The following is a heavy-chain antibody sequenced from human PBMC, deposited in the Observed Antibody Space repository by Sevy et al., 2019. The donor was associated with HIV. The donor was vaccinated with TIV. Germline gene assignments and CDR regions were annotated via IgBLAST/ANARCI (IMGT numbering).Heavy chain of an antibody. CDR1: GFSLSDHA. D-gene: IGHD2-15*01. Sequence: GGSLRLSCAASGFSLSDHAVSWVRQTPGEGLEWLALISYNGRNQYYADSVKGRFTISKDDSKNTLYLQLNSLRAEDTAVYYCARFVGYCSGGRCSIIDFWGQGTLVTVSS. V-gene: IGHV3-30*04. CDR2: ISYNGRNQ. J-gene: IGHJ4*02. CDR3: ARFVGYCSGGRCSIIDF.